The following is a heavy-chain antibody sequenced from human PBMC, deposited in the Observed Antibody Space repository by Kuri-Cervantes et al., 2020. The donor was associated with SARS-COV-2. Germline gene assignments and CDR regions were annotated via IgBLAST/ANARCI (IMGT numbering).Heavy chain of an antibody. CDR3: ARDSLGGYGMDV. J-gene: IGHJ6*02. V-gene: IGHV4-59*01. D-gene: IGHD3-16*01. CDR2: IYYSGST. Sequence: SETLSLTCTVSGGSISSYYWSWIRQPPGKGLEWIGYIYYSGSTNYNPSLKSRVTISVDKSKNQFSLKLSSVTAADTAVYYCARDSLGGYGMDVWGQGTTVTVSS. CDR1: GGSISSYY.